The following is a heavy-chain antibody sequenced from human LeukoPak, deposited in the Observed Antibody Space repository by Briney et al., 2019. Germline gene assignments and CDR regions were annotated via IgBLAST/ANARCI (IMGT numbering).Heavy chain of an antibody. CDR1: GGSITSGDSY. V-gene: IGHV4-30-4*02. CDR3: ARGEGEAGPFDY. D-gene: IGHD6-19*01. Sequence: SETLSLTCTVSGGSITSGDSYWTWIRQPPGKGLEWIGYIYYSGSTYYNPSLKSRVTISVDTSKNQFSLKLSSVTAADTAVYYCARGEGEAGPFDYWGQGTLVTVSS. CDR2: IYYSGST. J-gene: IGHJ4*02.